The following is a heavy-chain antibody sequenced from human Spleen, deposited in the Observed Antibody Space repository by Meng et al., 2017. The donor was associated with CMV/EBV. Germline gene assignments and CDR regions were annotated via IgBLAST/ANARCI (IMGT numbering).Heavy chain of an antibody. CDR2: FDPEDGET. CDR3: ARTRIEVEPDGRKIKYYNYGMDV. V-gene: IGHV1-24*01. Sequence: ASVKVSCKVSGYTLTELSRHWVRQAPGKGLEWMGGFDPEDGETIYAQKFQGRVTLTRVTSISTAYMELSSLTSDDTAVYYCARTRIEVEPDGRKIKYYNYGMDVWGQGTTVTVSS. CDR1: GYTLTELS. J-gene: IGHJ6*02. D-gene: IGHD2-2*01.